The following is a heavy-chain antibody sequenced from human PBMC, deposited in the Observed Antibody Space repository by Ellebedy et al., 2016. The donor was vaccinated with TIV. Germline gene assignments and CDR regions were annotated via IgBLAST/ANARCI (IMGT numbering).Heavy chain of an antibody. Sequence: GESLKISCKVSGFTFSNYWMHWVRQAPGKGLVWVSRMNSDGRGTIYADSVKGRFTMSRDNAKNTLFPQMNSLRAEDSAVYYCVRAWGGHDSSGYFYEREYYFDYWGQGTLVTVSS. J-gene: IGHJ4*02. CDR3: VRAWGGHDSSGYFYEREYYFDY. CDR2: MNSDGRGT. CDR1: GFTFSNYW. V-gene: IGHV3-74*01. D-gene: IGHD3-22*01.